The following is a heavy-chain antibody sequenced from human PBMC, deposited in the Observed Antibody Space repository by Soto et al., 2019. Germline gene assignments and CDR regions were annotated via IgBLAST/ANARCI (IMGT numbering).Heavy chain of an antibody. CDR3: ARAAWGSSQEFDN. CDR2: INPNSGAT. Sequence: QVQLVQSGAEVKKPGASVKVSCKASGFNFAGYFLHWVRQAPGQGLEWMGWINPNSGATKDAQKFQGRVTMTWDTSISSAYIELVSLRFDDGAVYYCARAAWGSSQEFDNWGEGTRVTVSS. V-gene: IGHV1-2*02. CDR1: GFNFAGYF. D-gene: IGHD3-16*01. J-gene: IGHJ4*02.